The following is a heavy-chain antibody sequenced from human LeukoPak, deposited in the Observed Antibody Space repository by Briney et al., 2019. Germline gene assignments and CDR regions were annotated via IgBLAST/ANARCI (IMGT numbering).Heavy chain of an antibody. D-gene: IGHD5-18*01. CDR2: ISYDGSNK. CDR1: GFTFSSYA. J-gene: IGHJ3*02. V-gene: IGHV3-30-3*01. CDR3: TRDGRSQTWIQLWLNAFDI. Sequence: PGGSLRLSCAASGFTFSSYAMHWVRQAPGKGLEWVAVISYDGSNKYYADSVKGRFTISRDNSKNTLYLQMNSLRAEDTAVYYCTRDGRSQTWIQLWLNAFDIWGQGTMVTVSS.